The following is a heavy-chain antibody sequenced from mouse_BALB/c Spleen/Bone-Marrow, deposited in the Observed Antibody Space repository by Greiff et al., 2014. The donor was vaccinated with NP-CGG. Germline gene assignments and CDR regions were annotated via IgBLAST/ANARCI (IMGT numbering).Heavy chain of an antibody. CDR3: ARGRGYDDAMDY. V-gene: IGHV2-9-2*01. D-gene: IGHD2-2*01. Sequence: QVQLKESGPGLVAPSQSLSITCTVSGFSLTSYDISWIRQPPGKGLEWLGVIWTGGGTNYNSAFMSRLGISKDNSKSQVFLKMNSLQTDDTAMCYCARGRGYDDAMDYWGQGTSVTVSS. J-gene: IGHJ4*01. CDR2: IWTGGGT. CDR1: GFSLTSYD.